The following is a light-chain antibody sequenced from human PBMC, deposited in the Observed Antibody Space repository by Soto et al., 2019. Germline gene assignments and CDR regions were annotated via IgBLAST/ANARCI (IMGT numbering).Light chain of an antibody. CDR2: GAS. V-gene: IGKV3-20*01. Sequence: EILLTQSPGTLSLSPGERATLSCRASQSVRNNYLAWYQQKPGQAPRLLIYGASGRVTGIPDRFSGSGSGTDFTLTISRLEPDDFAVYYCQQYGSSPYTFGQGPKVEI. CDR3: QQYGSSPYT. J-gene: IGKJ2*01. CDR1: QSVRNNY.